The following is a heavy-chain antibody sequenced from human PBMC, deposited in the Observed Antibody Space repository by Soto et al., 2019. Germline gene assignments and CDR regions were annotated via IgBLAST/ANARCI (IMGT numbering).Heavy chain of an antibody. J-gene: IGHJ3*02. CDR3: ARVRGHAFDI. D-gene: IGHD3-10*01. V-gene: IGHV4-31*03. CDR1: GGSINTDDYY. Sequence: QVQLQESGPGLVKPSQTLSLNCSVSGGSINTDDYYWSWIRQHAGQGLEWIGYIFYSGTTYYNPSLKSRISISLDTPKNQFSLEMSSVTAAATAMYYCARVRGHAFDIRGQGTMVTVSS. CDR2: IFYSGTT.